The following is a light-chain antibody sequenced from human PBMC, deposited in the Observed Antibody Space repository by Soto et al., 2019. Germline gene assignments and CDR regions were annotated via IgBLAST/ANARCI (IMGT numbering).Light chain of an antibody. CDR1: HSVSSSY. CDR2: GAS. CDR3: QQYNNWPSRT. Sequence: EIVLTQSPGTLSLSKGERATLSCRASHSVSSSYLAWYQQKPGQAPRLLIYGASTRATGIPAGFSGSGSGTEFTLTISSLQSEDFAVYYCQQYNNWPSRTFGQGTKVDIK. V-gene: IGKV3D-15*01. J-gene: IGKJ1*01.